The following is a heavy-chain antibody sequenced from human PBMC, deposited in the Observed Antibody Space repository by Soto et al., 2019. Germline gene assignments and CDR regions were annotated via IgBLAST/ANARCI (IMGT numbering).Heavy chain of an antibody. Sequence: XESLSLSCAASGFTFSGFSMNWVRQAPGKGLEWVSSVTSSPSSMFYADSVKGRFTISRDDAKDSLFLQMNSLRADDTAVYYCARAPDFASSGYVLDYWGLGTLVTVSS. CDR3: ARAPDFASSGYVLDY. J-gene: IGHJ4*02. V-gene: IGHV3-21*01. CDR1: GFTFSGFS. D-gene: IGHD3-22*01. CDR2: VTSSPSSM.